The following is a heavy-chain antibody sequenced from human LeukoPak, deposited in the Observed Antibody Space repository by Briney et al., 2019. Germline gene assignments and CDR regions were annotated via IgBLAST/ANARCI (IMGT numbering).Heavy chain of an antibody. D-gene: IGHD3-16*02. CDR2: MNQDGSAK. J-gene: IGHJ4*02. Sequence: GGSLRLSCAASGFTFSTYWMSWVRQAPGKGLEWVANMNQDGSAKYYVDSVKGRFTISRDNAKSSLYLQMNSLRAEDTAVYYCAKPNGEVWGSYPFDYWGQGTLVTVSS. CDR3: AKPNGEVWGSYPFDY. CDR1: GFTFSTYW. V-gene: IGHV3-7*01.